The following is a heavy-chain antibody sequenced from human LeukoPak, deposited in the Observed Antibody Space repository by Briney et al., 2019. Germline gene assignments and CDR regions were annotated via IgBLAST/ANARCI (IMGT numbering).Heavy chain of an antibody. Sequence: SQTLSLTCAVSGGSLSSGGYSWSWIRQPPGKGLEWIGYIYHSGSTYYNPSLKSRVTISVDRSKNQFSLKLSSVTAADTAVYYCARAHYCSGGSCYIDYWGQGTLVTVSS. J-gene: IGHJ4*02. D-gene: IGHD2-15*01. CDR1: GGSLSSGGYS. V-gene: IGHV4-30-2*01. CDR3: ARAHYCSGGSCYIDY. CDR2: IYHSGST.